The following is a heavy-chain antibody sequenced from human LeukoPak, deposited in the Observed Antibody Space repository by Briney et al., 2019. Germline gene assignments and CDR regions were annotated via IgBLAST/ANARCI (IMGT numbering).Heavy chain of an antibody. V-gene: IGHV1-2*02. CDR1: GYTFTGYY. J-gene: IGHJ5*02. D-gene: IGHD6-13*01. Sequence: ASVKVSCKASGYTFTGYYMHWVRQAPGQGLEWMGWINPNSGGTNYAQKFQGRVTMTRDTSISTAYMELCRLRSDDTAVYYCAGGPLAAAGTEWFDPWGQGTLVTVSS. CDR3: AGGPLAAAGTEWFDP. CDR2: INPNSGGT.